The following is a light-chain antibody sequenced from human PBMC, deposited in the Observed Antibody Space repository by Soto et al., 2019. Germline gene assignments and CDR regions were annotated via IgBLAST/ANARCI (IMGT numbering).Light chain of an antibody. J-gene: IGKJ2*01. Sequence: DIQMTQSPSTLSASVGDRVTITCRASQSISTWLAWYQQKPGKAPKLLIYTASRLESGVPSRFSGSGSGTEFTLTISSLQPDDFASYYCQQYNSHSSYTVGQGTKLEIK. V-gene: IGKV1-5*03. CDR3: QQYNSHSSYT. CDR2: TAS. CDR1: QSISTW.